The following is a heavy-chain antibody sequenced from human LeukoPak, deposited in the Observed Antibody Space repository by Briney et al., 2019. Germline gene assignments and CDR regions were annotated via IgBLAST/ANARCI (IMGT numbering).Heavy chain of an antibody. Sequence: PGGSLRLSCAASGFTFNGYGMHWVRQPPGKGLEWLALIWLDAITKYYGDSVKGRFTISRDNSRNTLYLQMNSLRAEDTAVYYCARMPTTGPHYYGMDVWGRGTTVTVSS. J-gene: IGHJ6*02. V-gene: IGHV3-33*03. CDR1: GFTFNGYG. CDR2: IWLDAITK. CDR3: ARMPTTGPHYYGMDV. D-gene: IGHD4-17*01.